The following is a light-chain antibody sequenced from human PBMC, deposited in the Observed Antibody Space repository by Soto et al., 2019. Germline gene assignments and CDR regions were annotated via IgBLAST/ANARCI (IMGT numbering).Light chain of an antibody. Sequence: QSALTQPASVSGSLGQSITLSCTGTSSDIGGYGYVSWYQQSPGRAPKLIIFDNNKRPSGIPDRFSGSKSGTSATLGITGLQTGDEADYYCGTWDSSLSVVVFGGGTKLTVL. J-gene: IGLJ2*01. CDR3: GTWDSSLSVVV. V-gene: IGLV1-51*01. CDR1: SSDIGGYGY. CDR2: DNN.